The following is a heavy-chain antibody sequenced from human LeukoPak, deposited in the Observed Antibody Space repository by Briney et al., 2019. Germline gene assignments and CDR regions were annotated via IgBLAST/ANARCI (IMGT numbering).Heavy chain of an antibody. J-gene: IGHJ4*02. Sequence: ASVKISCKASGYTFTSHHVHWVRQAPGQGLEWMGIINPSGGSTSYAQKFQGRVTMTRDMSTSTVYMELSSLRSEDTAVYYCVRPLHCSSTSCPLDYWGQGTLVTVSS. CDR1: GYTFTSHH. CDR3: VRPLHCSSTSCPLDY. V-gene: IGHV1-46*01. CDR2: INPSGGST. D-gene: IGHD2-2*01.